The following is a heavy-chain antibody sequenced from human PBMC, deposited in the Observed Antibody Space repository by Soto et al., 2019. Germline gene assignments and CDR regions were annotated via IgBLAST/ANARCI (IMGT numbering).Heavy chain of an antibody. D-gene: IGHD3-22*01. Sequence: LSLTCSVSGGSISSGGYYWSWIRQHPGKGLEWIGYIYYSGSTYYNPSLKSRVTISVDTSKNQFSLKLSSVTAADTAVYYCAREIVATPYYYDSSGYYGNWFDPWGQGTLVTVSS. CDR3: AREIVATPYYYDSSGYYGNWFDP. CDR1: GGSISSGGYY. J-gene: IGHJ5*02. CDR2: IYYSGST. V-gene: IGHV4-31*03.